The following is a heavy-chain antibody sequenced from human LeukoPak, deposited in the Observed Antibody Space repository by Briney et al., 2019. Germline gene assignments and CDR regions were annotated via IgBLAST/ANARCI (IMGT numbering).Heavy chain of an antibody. CDR3: ARDPNPFDY. Sequence: GGSLRLSCAASGFTFSSYEMNWVRQAPGKGLEWGSYISSSGSTIYYADSVKGRFTISRDNAKNSLYLQMNSLRAEDTAVYYCARDPNPFDYWGQGTLVTVSS. V-gene: IGHV3-48*03. J-gene: IGHJ4*02. CDR2: ISSSGSTI. CDR1: GFTFSSYE.